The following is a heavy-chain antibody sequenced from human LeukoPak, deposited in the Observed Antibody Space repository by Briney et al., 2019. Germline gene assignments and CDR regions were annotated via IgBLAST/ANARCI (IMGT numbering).Heavy chain of an antibody. V-gene: IGHV3-23*01. CDR2: ISGSGGST. CDR3: AKGRYCSGGSCYFSYYYYGMDV. J-gene: IGHJ6*02. Sequence: GGSLRLSCAASGFTFSSYAMSWVRQAPGKGLEWVSAISGSGGSTYYADSVKGRFTISRDNSKNTLYLQMNSLRAEDAAVYYCAKGRYCSGGSCYFSYYYYGMDVWGQGTTVTVSS. D-gene: IGHD2-15*01. CDR1: GFTFSSYA.